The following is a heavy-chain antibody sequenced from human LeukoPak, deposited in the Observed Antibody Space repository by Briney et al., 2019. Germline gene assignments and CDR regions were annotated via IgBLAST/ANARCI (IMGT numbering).Heavy chain of an antibody. V-gene: IGHV4-59*01. Sequence: DTLSLTCTVSGGSISSYYWSWIRQPPGKGLEWIGYVYNSVSTSYNRSLKSRVTISVETPKNQVSLKLNSVTAADTAVYYCARDYYVLGKDYLGMDVWGQGTTVTVSS. D-gene: IGHD3-10*02. CDR3: ARDYYVLGKDYLGMDV. CDR1: GGSISSYY. J-gene: IGHJ6*02. CDR2: VYNSVST.